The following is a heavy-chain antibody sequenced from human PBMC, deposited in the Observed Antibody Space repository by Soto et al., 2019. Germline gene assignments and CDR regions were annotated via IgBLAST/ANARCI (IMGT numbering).Heavy chain of an antibody. Sequence: GGSLRLSCAASGFTFDDYAMHWVRQAPGKGLEWVSAISGSGGSTYYADSVKGRFTISRDNSKNTLYLQMNSLRAEDTAVYYCAKSKGEWLVRGYYFDYWGQGTLVTVSS. CDR1: GFTFDDYA. D-gene: IGHD6-19*01. J-gene: IGHJ4*02. CDR3: AKSKGEWLVRGYYFDY. CDR2: ISGSGGST. V-gene: IGHV3-23*01.